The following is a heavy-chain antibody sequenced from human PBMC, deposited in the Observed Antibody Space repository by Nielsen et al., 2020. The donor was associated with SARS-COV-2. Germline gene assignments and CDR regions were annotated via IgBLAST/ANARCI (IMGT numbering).Heavy chain of an antibody. V-gene: IGHV4-31*03. CDR2: IYYSGST. CDR3: AGDHRRNYYYGMDV. Sequence: SETLSLTCTVSGGSISSGGYYWSWIRQHPGKGLEWIGYIYYSGSTYYNPSLKSRVTISVDTSKNQFSLKLSSVTAADTAVYYCAGDHRRNYYYGMDVWGQGTTVTVSS. J-gene: IGHJ6*02. CDR1: GGSISSGGYY.